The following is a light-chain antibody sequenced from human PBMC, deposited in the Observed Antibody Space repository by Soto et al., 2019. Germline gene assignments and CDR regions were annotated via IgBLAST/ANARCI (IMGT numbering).Light chain of an antibody. Sequence: EIVLTPSPVTLSLSPVERATLSCRASQSVSTYLAWYQQTPGQSPRLLIYGASTRATGIPARFSGSGSGTQFTLTISSLQSEDFAVYYCQQYNNWPPAWTFGQGTKVDIK. J-gene: IGKJ1*01. CDR1: QSVSTY. CDR2: GAS. CDR3: QQYNNWPPAWT. V-gene: IGKV3-15*01.